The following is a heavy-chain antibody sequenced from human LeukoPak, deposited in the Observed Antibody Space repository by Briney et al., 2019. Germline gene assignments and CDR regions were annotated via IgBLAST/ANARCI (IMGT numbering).Heavy chain of an antibody. CDR3: ARSSPDFDMDV. Sequence: SETLSLTCAVYGGSFSGYYWSWIRQPPGKGLEWIGEINHSGSTNYNPSLKSRVTISVDTSKNQFSLKLSSVTAADTAVYYCARSSPDFDMDVWGKGTTVTVSS. V-gene: IGHV4-34*01. CDR2: INHSGST. J-gene: IGHJ6*03. CDR1: GGSFSGYY. D-gene: IGHD3/OR15-3a*01.